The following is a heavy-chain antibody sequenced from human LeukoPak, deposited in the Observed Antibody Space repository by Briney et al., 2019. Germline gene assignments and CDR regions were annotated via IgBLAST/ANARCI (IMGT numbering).Heavy chain of an antibody. J-gene: IGHJ5*02. Sequence: SETLSLTCTVSGGSISSGGYYWSWIRQHPGKGLEWIGYIYYSGSTYYNPSLKSRVTISVDTSKNQFSLKLSSVTAADTAVYYCARDNSNYVLGFDPWGQGTLVTVSS. CDR2: IYYSGST. CDR1: GGSISSGGYY. V-gene: IGHV4-31*03. CDR3: ARDNSNYVLGFDP. D-gene: IGHD4-11*01.